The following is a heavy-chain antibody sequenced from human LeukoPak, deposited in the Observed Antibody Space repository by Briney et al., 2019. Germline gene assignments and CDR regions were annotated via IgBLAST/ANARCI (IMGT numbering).Heavy chain of an antibody. J-gene: IGHJ4*02. V-gene: IGHV4-39*01. Sequence: SETLSLTCTVSGGSISSSNYYWSWIRQPPGRELEWIASINYGGTTYYNPSLKSRVTISVDTSKNQFSLRLSSVTAADTAVYLCARYVITGSGRYYFDYWGQGSLVTVSS. D-gene: IGHD3-10*01. CDR2: INYGGTT. CDR3: ARYVITGSGRYYFDY. CDR1: GGSISSSNYY.